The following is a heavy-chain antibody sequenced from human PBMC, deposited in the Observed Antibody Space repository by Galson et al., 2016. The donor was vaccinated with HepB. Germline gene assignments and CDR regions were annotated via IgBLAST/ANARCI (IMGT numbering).Heavy chain of an antibody. V-gene: IGHV4-30-4*01. CDR1: GGSISNGDYY. J-gene: IGHJ4*02. D-gene: IGHD3-9*01. CDR3: ARDRNDIGLDS. CDR2: VYHSGST. Sequence: TLSLTCTVSGGSISNGDYYWSWIRQPPGKGLEWIGYVYHSGSTYYNPPLKNRTTISVDTSKNQFSLKLNSVTAADTAIYYCARDRNDIGLDSWGQGTLVTVSS.